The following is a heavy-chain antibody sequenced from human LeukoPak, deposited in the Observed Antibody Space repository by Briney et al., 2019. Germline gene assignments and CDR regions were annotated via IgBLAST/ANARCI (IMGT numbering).Heavy chain of an antibody. V-gene: IGHV3-23*01. J-gene: IGHJ4*02. CDR1: GFTFTNYA. CDR2: ISGSGGGT. Sequence: GGSLRLSCSASGFTFTNYAMNWVRQAPGKGLEWVSAISGSGGGTYYADSVKGRFTISRDNSKNTLYLQMNSLRGEDTAVYYCAKGGDNWNRYYFDYWGQGTLVTVSS. D-gene: IGHD1-1*01. CDR3: AKGGDNWNRYYFDY.